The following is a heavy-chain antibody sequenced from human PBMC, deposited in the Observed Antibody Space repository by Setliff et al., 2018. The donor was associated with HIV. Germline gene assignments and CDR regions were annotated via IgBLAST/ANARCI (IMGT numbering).Heavy chain of an antibody. J-gene: IGHJ4*02. CDR3: ARGGVVPAANARGGFDY. V-gene: IGHV4-34*01. CDR1: GGSFSGYY. Sequence: SETLSLNCAVYGGSFSGYYWSWIRQPPGKGLEWIGEINHSGSTNYNPSLKSRVTISVDTSKNQFSLKLSSVTAADTAVYYCARGGVVPAANARGGFDYWGQGTLVTVSS. CDR2: INHSGST. D-gene: IGHD2-2*01.